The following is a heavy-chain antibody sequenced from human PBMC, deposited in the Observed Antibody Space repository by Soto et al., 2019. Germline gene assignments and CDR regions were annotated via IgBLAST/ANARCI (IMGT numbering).Heavy chain of an antibody. D-gene: IGHD1-26*01. V-gene: IGHV4-30-2*01. CDR3: ARGPIVGATKAFDY. Sequence: PSENMSHTCAVSGGSISSGGYSWSWIRQPPGKGLERIGYIYHSGSTYYNPSLKSRVTISVDRSKNQFALKLSSVTAADTAVYSCARGPIVGATKAFDYWGQGTLVTVSS. CDR1: GGSISSGGYS. J-gene: IGHJ4*02. CDR2: IYHSGST.